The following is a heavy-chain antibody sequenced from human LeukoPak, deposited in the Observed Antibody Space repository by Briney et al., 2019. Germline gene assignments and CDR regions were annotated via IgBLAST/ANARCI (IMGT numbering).Heavy chain of an antibody. CDR3: ARGLGGGNSVYFDL. V-gene: IGHV4-34*01. CDR1: DVSLSPYY. D-gene: IGHD4-23*01. CDR2: INHGGSA. J-gene: IGHJ2*01. Sequence: PSETLSLTCAVYDVSLSPYYWSWIRQPPGKGMEWIGEINHGGSANYNPTLQSRVTISVDTSKNQFSLKLSSVTAADTAVYYCARGLGGGNSVYFDLWGRGTLVMVSS.